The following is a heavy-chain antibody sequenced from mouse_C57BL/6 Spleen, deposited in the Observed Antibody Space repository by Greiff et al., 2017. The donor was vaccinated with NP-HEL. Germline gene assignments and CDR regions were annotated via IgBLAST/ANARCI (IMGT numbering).Heavy chain of an antibody. J-gene: IGHJ4*01. CDR3: ARSGHYGSSYAMDY. Sequence: VKLMESGPELVKPGASVKISCKASGYAFSSSWMNWVKQRPGKGLEWIGRIYPGDGDTNYNGKFKGKATLTADKSSSTAYMQLSSLTSEDSAVYFCARSGHYGSSYAMDYWGQGTSVTVSS. CDR1: GYAFSSSW. CDR2: IYPGDGDT. D-gene: IGHD1-1*01. V-gene: IGHV1-82*01.